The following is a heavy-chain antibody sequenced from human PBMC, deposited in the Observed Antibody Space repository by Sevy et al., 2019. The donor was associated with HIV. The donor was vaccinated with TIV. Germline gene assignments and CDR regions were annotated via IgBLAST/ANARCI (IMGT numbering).Heavy chain of an antibody. Sequence: GGSLRLSCAASGFTFSSYSMNWVRQAPEKGLEWVANIKQDGSEKYYVDSLKGRFTISRDNANNSLSLQIDGLRAEDTAVYYCARLPTGLQSFNYLLSTYFDSWGQGTLVTVSS. D-gene: IGHD4-4*01. CDR3: ARLPTGLQSFNYLLSTYFDS. V-gene: IGHV3-7*01. J-gene: IGHJ4*02. CDR2: IKQDGSEK. CDR1: GFTFSSYS.